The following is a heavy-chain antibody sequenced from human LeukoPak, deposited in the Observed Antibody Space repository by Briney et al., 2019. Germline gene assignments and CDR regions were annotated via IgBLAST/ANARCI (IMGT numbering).Heavy chain of an antibody. D-gene: IGHD4-11*01. CDR1: GYSFSSYW. CDR3: SRPAGFSYSVNAFDI. V-gene: IGHV5-51*01. CDR2: IYPGDSDT. Sequence: GESLKISCKGSGYSFSSYWTGWVRQMTGKGLESMGIIYPGDSDTRYSPSFQGQVTISADKSISTAYLQWSSLKASDSAMYYCSRPAGFSYSVNAFDIWGQGTMDTVSS. J-gene: IGHJ3*02.